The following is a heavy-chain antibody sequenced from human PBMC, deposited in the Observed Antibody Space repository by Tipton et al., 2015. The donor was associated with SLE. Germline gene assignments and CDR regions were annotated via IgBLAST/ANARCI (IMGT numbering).Heavy chain of an antibody. CDR1: GGSFSGYY. CDR2: INHSGST. CDR3: ARRLSAYVKKCFDL. D-gene: IGHD3-10*02. Sequence: LSLTCAVYGGSFSGYYWSWIRQPPGKGLEWIGEINHSGSTNYNPSLKSRVTISVDTSKNQFSLKLSSVTAADTAVYYCARRLSAYVKKCFDLWGRGTLVTVSS. J-gene: IGHJ2*01. V-gene: IGHV4-34*01.